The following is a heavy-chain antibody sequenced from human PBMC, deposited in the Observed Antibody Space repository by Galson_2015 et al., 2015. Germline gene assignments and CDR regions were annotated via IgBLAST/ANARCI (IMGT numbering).Heavy chain of an antibody. CDR3: AKELDDYNNWFDP. J-gene: IGHJ5*02. V-gene: IGHV3-30*18. CDR2: ISYDGSNK. Sequence: SLRLSCAASGFTFSSYGMHWVRQAPGRGLEWVAVISYDGSNKYYADSVKGRFTISRDNSKNTLYLQMNSLRAEDTAVYYRAKELDDYNNWFDPWGQGTLVTVSS. CDR1: GFTFSSYG. D-gene: IGHD4-11*01.